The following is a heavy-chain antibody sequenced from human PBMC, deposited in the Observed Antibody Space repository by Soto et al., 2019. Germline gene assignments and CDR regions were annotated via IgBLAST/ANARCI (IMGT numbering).Heavy chain of an antibody. V-gene: IGHV1-69*13. Sequence: SVKVSCKASGGTFSSYAISWVRQAPGQGLEWMGGIIPIFGTANYAQKFQGRVTITADESTSTAYMELSSLRSEDTAVYYCARGRYYDSSGYYYGPGYYYGMDVWGQGTTVTVSS. J-gene: IGHJ6*02. D-gene: IGHD3-22*01. CDR2: IIPIFGTA. CDR1: GGTFSSYA. CDR3: ARGRYYDSSGYYYGPGYYYGMDV.